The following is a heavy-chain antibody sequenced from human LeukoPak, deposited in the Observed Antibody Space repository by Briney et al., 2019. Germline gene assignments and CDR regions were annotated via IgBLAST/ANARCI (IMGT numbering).Heavy chain of an antibody. J-gene: IGHJ3*02. CDR2: ISSSSSTI. D-gene: IGHD6-19*01. Sequence: GGSLRLSCAASGFTFSSYSMNWVRQAPGKGLEWVSYISSSSSTIYYADSVKGRFTISRDNVKNSLYLQMNSLRAEDTAVYYCARCLSPGYSSGWYPVDAFDIWGQGTMVTVSS. CDR1: GFTFSSYS. V-gene: IGHV3-48*01. CDR3: ARCLSPGYSSGWYPVDAFDI.